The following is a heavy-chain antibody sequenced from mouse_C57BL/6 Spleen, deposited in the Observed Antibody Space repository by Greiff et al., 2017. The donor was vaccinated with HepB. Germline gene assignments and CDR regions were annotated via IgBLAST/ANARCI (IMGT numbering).Heavy chain of an antibody. CDR1: GFSFTSYA. V-gene: IGHV2-9-1*01. D-gene: IGHD1-1*01. CDR2: IWTGGGT. Sequence: QVQLKESGPGLVAPSQSLSITCTVSGFSFTSYAISWVRQPPGKGLEWLGVIWTGGGTNYNSALKSRLSISKDNSKSQVFLKMNSLQTDDTARYYCDRNFDYYGSNWYFDVWGTGTTVTVSS. J-gene: IGHJ1*03. CDR3: DRNFDYYGSNWYFDV.